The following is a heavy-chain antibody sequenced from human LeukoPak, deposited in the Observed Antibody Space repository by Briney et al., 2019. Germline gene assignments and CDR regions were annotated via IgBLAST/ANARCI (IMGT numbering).Heavy chain of an antibody. J-gene: IGHJ4*02. D-gene: IGHD3-16*01. CDR1: GFTFSSYS. Sequence: KPGGSLRLSCAASGFTFSSYSMTWVRQAPGKGLEWVSSISSSSSYIYYADSVKGRFTISRDNAKNSLYLQMNSLRAEDTAVYYCARFLGTLLDYWGQGTLVTVSS. V-gene: IGHV3-21*01. CDR2: ISSSSSYI. CDR3: ARFLGTLLDY.